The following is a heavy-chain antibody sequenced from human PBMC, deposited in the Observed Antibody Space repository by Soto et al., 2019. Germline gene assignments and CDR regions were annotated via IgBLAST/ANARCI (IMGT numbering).Heavy chain of an antibody. J-gene: IGHJ4*02. D-gene: IGHD3-9*01. CDR2: IYYSGST. V-gene: IGHV4-39*01. CDR1: GGSISSSSYY. CDR3: ARLEGLATISYYFDF. Sequence: QLQLQESGPGLVKPSEALSLTFSVSGGSISSSSYYWGWIRQPPGKGLEWIGSIYYSGSTYYNPSLKSRVTISIDKSKNQFSLKLSSLTAADTAVYYCARLEGLATISYYFDFWGQGTLVTVSS.